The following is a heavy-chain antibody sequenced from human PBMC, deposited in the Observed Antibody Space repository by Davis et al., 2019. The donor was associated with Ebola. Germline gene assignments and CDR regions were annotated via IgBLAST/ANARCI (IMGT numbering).Heavy chain of an antibody. CDR2: INPNSGGT. CDR1: GYTFTGYY. V-gene: IGHV1-2*02. Sequence: ASVKVSCKASGYTFTGYYMHWVRQAPGQGLEWMGWINPNSGGTNYAQKFQGRVTMTRDTSISTAYMELSRLRSDDTAVYYCARVRSWIVGSTWKYFDYWGQGTLVTVSS. D-gene: IGHD1-26*01. J-gene: IGHJ4*02. CDR3: ARVRSWIVGSTWKYFDY.